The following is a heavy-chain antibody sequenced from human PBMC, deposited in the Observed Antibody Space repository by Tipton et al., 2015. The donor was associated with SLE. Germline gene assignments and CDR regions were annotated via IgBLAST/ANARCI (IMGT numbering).Heavy chain of an antibody. CDR3: AKAVSSSSWYDFQH. D-gene: IGHD6-13*01. J-gene: IGHJ1*01. CDR1: GGSISSHY. V-gene: IGHV3-23*01. CDR2: ISGSGGST. Sequence: LSLTCTVSGGSISSHYWSWVRQAPGKGLEWVSAISGSGGSTYYADSVKGRFTISRDNSKNTLYLQMNSLRAEDTAVYYCAKAVSSSSWYDFQHWGQGTLVTVSS.